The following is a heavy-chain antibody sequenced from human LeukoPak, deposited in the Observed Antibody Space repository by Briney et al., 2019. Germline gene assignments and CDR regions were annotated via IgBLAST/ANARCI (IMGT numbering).Heavy chain of an antibody. D-gene: IGHD6-6*01. V-gene: IGHV3-9*01. CDR3: AKDFVL. CDR2: ISWNSGSI. J-gene: IGHJ4*02. CDR1: GFTFSSYG. Sequence: GRSLRLSCAASGFTFSSYGMHWVRQAPGKGLEWVSGISWNSGSIGYADSVKGRFTISRDNAKNSLYLQMNSLRAEDTALYYCAKDFVLWGQGTLVTVSS.